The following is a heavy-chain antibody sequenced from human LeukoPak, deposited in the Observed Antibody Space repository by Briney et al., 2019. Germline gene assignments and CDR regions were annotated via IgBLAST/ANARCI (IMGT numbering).Heavy chain of an antibody. V-gene: IGHV4-4*07. CDR3: ARENSGSYREFDY. Sequence: SETLSLTCTVSGGSISSYYWSWIRQPAGKGLEWIGRIYTSGSTNYNASLKSRVSMSVDTSKNQFSLKLSSVTAADTAVFYCARENSGSYREFDYWGQGILVTVSS. CDR1: GGSISSYY. CDR2: IYTSGST. D-gene: IGHD1-26*01. J-gene: IGHJ4*02.